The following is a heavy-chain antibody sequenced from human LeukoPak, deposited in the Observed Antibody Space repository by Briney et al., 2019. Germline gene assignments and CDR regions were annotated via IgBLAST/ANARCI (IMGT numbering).Heavy chain of an antibody. CDR3: ALHYYGSGSYYNGLGY. V-gene: IGHV5-51*01. CDR1: GYSFTSYW. CDR2: IYPGDSDT. Sequence: GESLKISCKGSGYSFTSYWIGWVRQMPGKGLEWMGMIYPGDSDTRYSPSFQGQVTISADKSISTAYLQWSSLKASDTAMYYCALHYYGSGSYYNGLGYWGQGTLVTVSS. J-gene: IGHJ4*02. D-gene: IGHD3-10*01.